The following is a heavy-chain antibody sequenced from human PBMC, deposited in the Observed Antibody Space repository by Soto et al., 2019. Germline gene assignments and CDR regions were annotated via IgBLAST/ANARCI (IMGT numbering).Heavy chain of an antibody. CDR1: GYTFTSYA. J-gene: IGHJ6*02. CDR2: INAGNGNT. CDR3: ARSTSIPSCSTCYYYYGMDV. V-gene: IGHV1-3*01. Sequence: ASVKVSCKASGYTFTSYAMHWVRQAPGQRLEWMGWINAGNGNTKYSQKFQGRVTITRDTSASTAYMELSSLRSEDTAVYYCARSTSIPSCSTCYYYYGMDVWGQRTRFTGSS. D-gene: IGHD2-2*02.